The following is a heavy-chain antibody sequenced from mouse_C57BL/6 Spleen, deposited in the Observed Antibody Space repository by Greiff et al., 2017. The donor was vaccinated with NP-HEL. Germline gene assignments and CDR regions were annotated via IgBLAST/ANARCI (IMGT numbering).Heavy chain of an antibody. J-gene: IGHJ2*01. D-gene: IGHD2-3*01. Sequence: VQLQQSGPGLVKPSQSLSLTCSVTGYSITSGYYWNWIRQFPGNKLEWMGYISYDGSNNYNPSLKNRISITRDTSKNQFFLKLNSVTTEDTATYYCARDRGWLLQFDYWGQGTTLTVSS. CDR1: GYSITSGYY. V-gene: IGHV3-6*01. CDR2: ISYDGSN. CDR3: ARDRGWLLQFDY.